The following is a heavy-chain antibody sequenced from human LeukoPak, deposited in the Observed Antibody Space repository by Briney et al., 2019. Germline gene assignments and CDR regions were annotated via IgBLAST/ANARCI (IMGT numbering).Heavy chain of an antibody. J-gene: IGHJ4*02. CDR1: GGSISTYY. Sequence: SETLSLTCSVSGGSISTYYWSWIRHPPGKGLEWIGYIYYSGTTNYNPSLKRRVTISVETSKNQFSLELSSVTAADTAIYYCARSDRYYYGSDYWGQGTLVTVSS. D-gene: IGHD3-10*01. CDR3: ARSDRYYYGSDY. CDR2: IYYSGTT. V-gene: IGHV4-59*08.